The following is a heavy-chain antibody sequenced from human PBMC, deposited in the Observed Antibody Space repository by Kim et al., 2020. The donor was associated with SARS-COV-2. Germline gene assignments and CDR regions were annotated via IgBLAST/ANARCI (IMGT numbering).Heavy chain of an antibody. Sequence: ASVKVSSKVSGYTLTELSMHWVRQAPGKGLEWMGGFDPEDGETIYAQKFQGRVTMTEDTSTDTAYMELSSLRSEDTAVYYCATSITIFGGFDPWGQGTLVTVSS. D-gene: IGHD3-3*01. CDR3: ATSITIFGGFDP. J-gene: IGHJ5*02. CDR1: GYTLTELS. CDR2: FDPEDGET. V-gene: IGHV1-24*01.